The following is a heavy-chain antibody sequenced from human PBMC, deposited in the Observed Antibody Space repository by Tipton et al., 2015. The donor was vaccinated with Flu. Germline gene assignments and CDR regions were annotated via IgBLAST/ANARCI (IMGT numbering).Heavy chain of an antibody. V-gene: IGHV4-59*01. Sequence: TLSLTCSVSGGYISTYHWSCLRQSPGKGLEWIASVHSSGSTNHNPSLKSRVTMSVDTSKNQFSLKLSSVTAADTAVYYCARGLPVAAAQRFDLWGQGTLVTVSS. CDR3: ARGLPVAAAQRFDL. D-gene: IGHD2-15*01. CDR1: GGYISTYH. CDR2: VHSSGST. J-gene: IGHJ5*02.